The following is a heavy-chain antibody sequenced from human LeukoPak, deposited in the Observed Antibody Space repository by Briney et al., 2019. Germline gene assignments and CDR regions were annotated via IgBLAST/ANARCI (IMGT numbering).Heavy chain of an antibody. CDR1: GFIFSSYW. Sequence: GGSLRLSCAASGFIFSSYWMSWVRQAPGKGLEWVANVKQDGSEKYYVDSVKGRFTISRDDAQNSLYLQMNSLRAEDTAVYYCARPRVKYYYYYVDVWGKGTTVTVSS. CDR3: ARPRVKYYYYYVDV. D-gene: IGHD3-3*01. CDR2: VKQDGSEK. V-gene: IGHV3-7*01. J-gene: IGHJ6*03.